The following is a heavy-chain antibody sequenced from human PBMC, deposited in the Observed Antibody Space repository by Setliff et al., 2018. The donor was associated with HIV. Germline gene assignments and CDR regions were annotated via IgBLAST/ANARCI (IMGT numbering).Heavy chain of an antibody. J-gene: IGHJ4*02. V-gene: IGHV3-30*04. CDR1: GFTFSSYT. Sequence: GGSLRLSCAASGFTFSSYTLHWVRQAPGKGLEWVALISYDGSNKYYADSVRGRFTISRDDSRNTLYLQMNSLRADDTAVYYCARERLAYHDFWSGYPPFDYWGQGTLVTVSS. CDR3: ARERLAYHDFWSGYPPFDY. CDR2: ISYDGSNK. D-gene: IGHD3-3*01.